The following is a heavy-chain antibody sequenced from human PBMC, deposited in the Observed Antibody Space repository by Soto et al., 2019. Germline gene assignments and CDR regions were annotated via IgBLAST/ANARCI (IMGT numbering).Heavy chain of an antibody. CDR1: GFTFSSYW. D-gene: IGHD6-13*01. CDR3: ARIASAGRGWDV. CDR2: IKQDGSEK. V-gene: IGHV3-7*01. J-gene: IGHJ6*02. Sequence: EVQLVESGGGLVQPGGSLRLSCAASGFTFSSYWMSWVRQAPVKGLEWVGNIKQDGSEKNYVDFVGGRFTISRDNAENSLYLQMNSLRAEDTAVYYCARIASAGRGWDVWGQGTTVVVSS.